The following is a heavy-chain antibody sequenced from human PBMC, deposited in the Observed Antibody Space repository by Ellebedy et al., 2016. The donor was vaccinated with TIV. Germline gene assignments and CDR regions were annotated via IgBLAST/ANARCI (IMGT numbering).Heavy chain of an antibody. CDR1: GGTFSSYA. CDR2: IIPILGIA. J-gene: IGHJ6*02. CDR3: ARDTVGPDYYYGMDV. D-gene: IGHD1-26*01. Sequence: ASVQVSCKASGGTFSSYAISWVRPAPGQGLEWMGRIIPILGIANYAQKFQGRVTITADKSTSTAYMELSSLRSEDTAVYYCARDTVGPDYYYGMDVWGQGTTVTVSS. V-gene: IGHV1-69*04.